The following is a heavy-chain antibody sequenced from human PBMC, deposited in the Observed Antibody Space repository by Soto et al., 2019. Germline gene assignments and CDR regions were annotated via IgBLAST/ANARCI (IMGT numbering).Heavy chain of an antibody. CDR3: ARGHGYYHDSSGYYLPGYFPH. V-gene: IGHV4-34*01. J-gene: IGHJ1*01. D-gene: IGHD3-22*01. Sequence: SETLSLTCAVYVGSFSGYYWSLIRQRPGKGLECIWEINRSGSTNYNPSLKSRVTISVDTSKNQFSLKLSPVTAADTAVYYCARGHGYYHDSSGYYLPGYFPHWGPGTLVTVSS. CDR1: VGSFSGYY. CDR2: INRSGST.